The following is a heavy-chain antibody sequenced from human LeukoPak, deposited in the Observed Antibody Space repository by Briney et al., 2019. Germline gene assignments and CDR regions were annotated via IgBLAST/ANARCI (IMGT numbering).Heavy chain of an antibody. CDR2: IYYSGSS. Sequence: PSETLSLTRTVSGGSISSYYWSWIRQPPGKGLEWIGYIYYSGSSDYNLSLNSRVTISVDTSKNHISLKLSSVTAADTAVYYCARQYSSSRYSNHYYGMDVWGQGTKVTVSS. J-gene: IGHJ6*02. D-gene: IGHD6-13*01. V-gene: IGHV4-59*01. CDR3: ARQYSSSRYSNHYYGMDV. CDR1: GGSISSYY.